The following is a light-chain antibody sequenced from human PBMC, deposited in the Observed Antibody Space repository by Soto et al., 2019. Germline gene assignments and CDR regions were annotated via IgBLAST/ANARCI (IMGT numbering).Light chain of an antibody. Sequence: QSVLTQPPSASGTPVQRVTISCSGGSSNIGTNAVNWYQQLPGTAPKLLIYNNNQRPSGVPDQFSGSKSGTSASLAISGLQSEDEADYYCAAWDDGLNGYVFGTGTKVTV. CDR3: AAWDDGLNGYV. CDR1: SSNIGTNA. CDR2: NNN. V-gene: IGLV1-44*01. J-gene: IGLJ1*01.